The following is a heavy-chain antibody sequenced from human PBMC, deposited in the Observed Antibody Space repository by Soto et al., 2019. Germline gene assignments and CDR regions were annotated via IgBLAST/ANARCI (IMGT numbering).Heavy chain of an antibody. CDR2: ISAYNGNT. D-gene: IGHD1-26*01. CDR1: GYTFTSYL. Sequence: PVKRSRKTFGYTFTSYLISWLLQDHGQGLEWMGWISAYNGNTNYAQKLQGRVTMTTDTSTSTAYMELRSLRSDDTVVYYCARDAAVGLFDYWGQGTLVTVSS. CDR3: ARDAAVGLFDY. V-gene: IGHV1-18*01. J-gene: IGHJ4*02.